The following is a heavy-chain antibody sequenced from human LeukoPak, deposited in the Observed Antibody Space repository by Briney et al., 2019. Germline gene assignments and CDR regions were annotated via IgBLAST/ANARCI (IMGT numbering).Heavy chain of an antibody. J-gene: IGHJ4*02. CDR2: ISGSGEST. Sequence: PGGSLRLSCAASGFTFSHYWMTWVRQAPGKGLEWVSAISGSGESTYYADSVKGRFTISRDNSKNTLYLQMNSLRAEDTAIYYCAKGLRGTYYFDYWGQGTLVTVSS. CDR1: GFTFSHYW. V-gene: IGHV3-23*01. D-gene: IGHD4-17*01. CDR3: AKGLRGTYYFDY.